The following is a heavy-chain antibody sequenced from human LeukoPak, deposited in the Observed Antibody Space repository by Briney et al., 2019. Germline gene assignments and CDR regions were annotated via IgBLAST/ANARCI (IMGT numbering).Heavy chain of an antibody. CDR1: GYSISSGYY. V-gene: IGHV4-38-2*02. CDR2: IYHSGST. D-gene: IGHD6-19*01. J-gene: IGHJ6*03. CDR3: ARAKRPSISVAGRSDHYYYMDV. Sequence: PSETLSLTCTVSGYSISSGYYWGWIRQPPGKGLEWIGSIYHSGSTYYNPSLKSRVTISVDTSKNQFSLKLSSVTAADTAVYYCARAKRPSISVAGRSDHYYYMDVWGKGTTVTVSS.